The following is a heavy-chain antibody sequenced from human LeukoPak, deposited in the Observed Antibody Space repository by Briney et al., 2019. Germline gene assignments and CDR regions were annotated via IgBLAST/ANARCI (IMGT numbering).Heavy chain of an antibody. CDR3: ARHGQDTGNFYAHFDY. CDR2: INYSGNT. V-gene: IGHV4-59*08. CDR1: GGSIRSNY. Sequence: KPSETLSLTCTVSGGSIRSNYWSWIRQTPGKGLEWIAYINYSGNTNNNPSLKSRVTISIDTSKSQFSLKLSSATAADTAIYYCARHGQDTGNFYAHFDYWGQGTLVTVSS. D-gene: IGHD1-26*01. J-gene: IGHJ4*02.